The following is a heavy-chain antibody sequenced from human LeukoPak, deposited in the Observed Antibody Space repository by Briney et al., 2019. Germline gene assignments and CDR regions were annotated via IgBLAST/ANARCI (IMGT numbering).Heavy chain of an antibody. CDR2: MKQDGSEI. V-gene: IGHV3-7*01. Sequence: GGSLRLSCAASGFTFSSYWMTWVRQAPGKGLEWVAYMKQDGSEIYYVDSVKGRFTISKDNANNSLYLQMNSLRAEDTALYYCARGVYQFDYWGQGTLVTVSS. CDR3: ARGVYQFDY. CDR1: GFTFSSYW. D-gene: IGHD3-16*02. J-gene: IGHJ4*02.